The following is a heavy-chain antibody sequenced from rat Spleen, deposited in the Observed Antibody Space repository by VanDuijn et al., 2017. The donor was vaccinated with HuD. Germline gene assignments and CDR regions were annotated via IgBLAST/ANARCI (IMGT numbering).Heavy chain of an antibody. CDR2: VTKDGGSL. CDR1: GFTFNSYW. CDR3: SRGGATRFDY. D-gene: IGHD1-11*01. J-gene: IGHJ2*01. Sequence: EVQLVESGGGLVQPGTSLKLSCVASGFTFNSYWMSWVRQVPGKGLDWVASVTKDGGSLFYRDSVKGRFTVSRDNGHNTLYLQMNRLRREDTATYYCSRGGATRFDYWGRVVMVPVSS. V-gene: IGHV5-31*01.